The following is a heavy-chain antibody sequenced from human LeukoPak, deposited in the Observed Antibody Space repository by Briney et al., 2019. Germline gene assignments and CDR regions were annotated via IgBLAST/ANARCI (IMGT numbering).Heavy chain of an antibody. CDR1: GGSISSYY. V-gene: IGHV4-4*07. CDR3: ATDGMVRGPDAWFDS. D-gene: IGHD3-10*01. J-gene: IGHJ5*01. Sequence: PSETLSLTCTVSGGSISSYYWSWIRQPAGKGLEWIGRIYTRGGTNYNPSLKSRVTMSVDTSKNQFSLKLSSVTAADTAVYYCATDGMVRGPDAWFDSWGQGTLVTVSS. CDR2: IYTRGGT.